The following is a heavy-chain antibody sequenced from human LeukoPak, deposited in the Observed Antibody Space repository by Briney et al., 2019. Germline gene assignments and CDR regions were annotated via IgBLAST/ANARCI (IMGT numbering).Heavy chain of an antibody. CDR1: GGTFRSYA. CDR2: IIPIFCTA. D-gene: IGHD6-6*01. CDR3: ALDSSSTVDY. Sequence: GASVKVSCKASGGTFRSYAISWVRQAPGQGLEWMGRIIPIFCTANYAQKFQGRVTITTDKSTSNAYMERSSLRSEDTAVYYCALDSSSTVDYWGQGTLVTVSS. J-gene: IGHJ4*02. V-gene: IGHV1-69*05.